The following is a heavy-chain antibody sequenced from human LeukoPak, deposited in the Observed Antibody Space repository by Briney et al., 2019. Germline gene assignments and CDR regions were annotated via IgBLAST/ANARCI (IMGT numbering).Heavy chain of an antibody. D-gene: IGHD3-22*01. CDR3: ARLYYYDSSGYYPPYYYYGMDV. Sequence: SETLSLTCTASGGSISSRSYYWGWIRQPPGKGLEWIVSIYYSGTTYYKPSLKSRVTISVDTSKNQFSLKLSSVTAADTAVYYCARLYYYDSSGYYPPYYYYGMDVWGQGTTVTVSS. CDR2: IYYSGTT. V-gene: IGHV4-39*07. J-gene: IGHJ6*02. CDR1: GGSISSRSYY.